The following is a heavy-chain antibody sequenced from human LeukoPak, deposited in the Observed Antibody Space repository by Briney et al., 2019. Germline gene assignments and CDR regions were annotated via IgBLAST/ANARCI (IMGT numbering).Heavy chain of an antibody. CDR2: IDHSGST. D-gene: IGHD3-10*01. V-gene: IGHV4-38-2*02. J-gene: IGHJ4*02. Sequence: SETLSLTCTVSGYSISSGYYWGWIRQPPGKGLEWIGSIDHSGSTYYNPSLKSRVTISVDTSKNQFSLKLSSVTAADTAVYYCARERVWFGELVPPQYSPHFDYWGQGTLVTVSS. CDR3: ARERVWFGELVPPQYSPHFDY. CDR1: GYSISSGYY.